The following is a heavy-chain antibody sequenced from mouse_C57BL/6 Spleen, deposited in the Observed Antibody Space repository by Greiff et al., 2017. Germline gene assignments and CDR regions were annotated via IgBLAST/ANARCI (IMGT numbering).Heavy chain of an antibody. Sequence: EVKLVESGGGLVKPGGSLKLSCAASGFTFSSYAMSWVRQTPEKRLEWVATISAGGSYTYYPDNVKGRFTITRDNATNNLYLQMSHLKSEDTAMYYCARVGGNFYFDYWGQGTTLTVSS. D-gene: IGHD2-1*01. CDR2: ISAGGSYT. CDR1: GFTFSSYA. V-gene: IGHV5-4*03. CDR3: ARVGGNFYFDY. J-gene: IGHJ2*01.